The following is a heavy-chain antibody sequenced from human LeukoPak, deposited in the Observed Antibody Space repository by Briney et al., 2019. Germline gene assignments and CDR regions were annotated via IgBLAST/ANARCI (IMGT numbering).Heavy chain of an antibody. D-gene: IGHD4-17*01. J-gene: IGHJ4*02. V-gene: IGHV3-30-3*01. CDR1: GFTFSSYA. CDR2: ISYDGSNK. Sequence: PGGSLRLSCAASGFTFSSYAMHWVRQAPGKGLEWVAVISYDGSNKYYADSVKGRFTISRDNAKNSLYLQMNSLRAEDTAVYYCARWPYGDYFDYWGQGTLVTVSS. CDR3: ARWPYGDYFDY.